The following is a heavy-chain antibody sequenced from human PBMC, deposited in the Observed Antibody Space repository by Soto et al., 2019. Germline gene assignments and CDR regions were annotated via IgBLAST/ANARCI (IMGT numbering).Heavy chain of an antibody. CDR3: ARGGPSFCSGGSCYPVRWFDP. CDR1: GGSISSGGYY. D-gene: IGHD2-15*01. CDR2: IYYSGST. V-gene: IGHV4-31*03. Sequence: PSETLSLTCTVSGGSISSGGYYWSWIRQHPGKGMEWIGYIYYSGSTYYNPSLKSRVNISVDTSKNQFSLKLSSVTAADTAVYYCARGGPSFCSGGSCYPVRWFDPWGQGTLVTVSS. J-gene: IGHJ5*02.